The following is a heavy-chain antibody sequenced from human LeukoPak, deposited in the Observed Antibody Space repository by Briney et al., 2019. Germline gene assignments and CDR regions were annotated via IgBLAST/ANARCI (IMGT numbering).Heavy chain of an antibody. CDR3: AKAVDLATISVDI. Sequence: GGTLRLSCAASGFTFDSYGMNWVRQAPGKGLEWVSGISGSGVYTYYADSGKGRFTISRDNSKNTLYLVMNSLRVDDTAVYYCAKAVDLATISVDIWGQGTMVTVSS. CDR2: ISGSGVYT. CDR1: GFTFDSYG. J-gene: IGHJ3*02. D-gene: IGHD5-24*01. V-gene: IGHV3-23*01.